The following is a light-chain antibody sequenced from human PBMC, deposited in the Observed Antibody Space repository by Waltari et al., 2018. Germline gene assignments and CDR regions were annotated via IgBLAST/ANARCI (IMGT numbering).Light chain of an antibody. Sequence: QTVVTQEPSLSVSSGGTVTLTCAFISGSLSTTSYATWYQQTPGQAPRTLVYKANARSSGVPDRFSGSILGNTAALTITGAQADDESDYYCALYMGSGIWVFGGGTRLTVL. CDR2: KAN. V-gene: IGLV8-61*01. CDR3: ALYMGSGIWV. CDR1: SGSLSTTSY. J-gene: IGLJ3*02.